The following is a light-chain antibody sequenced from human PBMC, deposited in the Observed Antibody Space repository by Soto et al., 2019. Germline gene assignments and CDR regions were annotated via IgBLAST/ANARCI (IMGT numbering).Light chain of an antibody. Sequence: QSALTQPASVSGSPGQSITISCTGTNSDVGGYNYVSWYQQHPGKAPKVIIYEVSYRPSGVSNRFSGSKSGNTASLTISGLQAEDEADYYCNSYTSTATWVFGGGTQLTV. CDR3: NSYTSTATWV. V-gene: IGLV2-14*01. CDR2: EVS. J-gene: IGLJ3*02. CDR1: NSDVGGYNY.